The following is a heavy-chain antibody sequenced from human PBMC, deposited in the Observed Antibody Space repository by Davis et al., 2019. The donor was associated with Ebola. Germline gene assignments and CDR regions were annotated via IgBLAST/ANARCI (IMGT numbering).Heavy chain of an antibody. V-gene: IGHV3-74*01. CDR3: ARDRGDGYNPFDY. D-gene: IGHD5-24*01. Sequence: HTGGSLRLSCTTSGFTFSNYNMNWVRQTPGKGLVWVSRINLHGTVTNYADSVKGRFTVSGDNSKSTLYLQMNSLRAEDTAVYYCARDRGDGYNPFDYWGQGTLVAVSS. CDR1: GFTFSNYN. J-gene: IGHJ4*02. CDR2: INLHGTVT.